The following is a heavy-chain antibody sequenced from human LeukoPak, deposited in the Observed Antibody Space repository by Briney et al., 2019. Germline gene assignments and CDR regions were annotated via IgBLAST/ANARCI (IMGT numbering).Heavy chain of an antibody. V-gene: IGHV1-18*01. D-gene: IGHD6-13*01. CDR1: GYTFTSYG. J-gene: IGHJ6*03. CDR3: ARDGPSIQQLVILKYYYYYYYMDV. Sequence: VASVKVSCKASGYTFTSYGISWVRQAPGQGLEWMGWISAYNGNTNYAQKLQGRVTMTTDTSTSTAYMELGRLRSDDTAVYYCARDGPSIQQLVILKYYYYYYYMDVWGKGTTVTVSS. CDR2: ISAYNGNT.